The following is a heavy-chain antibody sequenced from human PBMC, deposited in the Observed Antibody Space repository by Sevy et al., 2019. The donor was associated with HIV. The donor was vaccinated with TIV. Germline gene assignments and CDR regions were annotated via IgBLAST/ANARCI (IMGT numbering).Heavy chain of an antibody. CDR2: IYHSGNT. J-gene: IGHJ3*02. Sequence: SETLSLTCDVSGGSISTSNWWNWVRQTPEKGLEWIGEIYHSGNTNYNPSLKSRVSISVDKSKNQFSLNLRSVTDADTAIYYCARDLGGDAFDIWGQGTLVTVSS. V-gene: IGHV4-4*02. CDR1: GGSISTSNW. CDR3: ARDLGGDAFDI. D-gene: IGHD3-16*01.